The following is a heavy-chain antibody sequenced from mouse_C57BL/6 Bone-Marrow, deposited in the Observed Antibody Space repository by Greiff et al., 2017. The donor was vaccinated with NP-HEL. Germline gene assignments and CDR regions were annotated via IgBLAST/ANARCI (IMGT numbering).Heavy chain of an antibody. CDR1: GYTFTSYW. J-gene: IGHJ2*01. V-gene: IGHV1-59*01. Sequence: QVQLKQPGAELVRPGTSVKLSCKASGYTFTSYWMHWVKQRPGQGLEWIGVIDPSDSYTNYNQKFKGKSTLTVDTSSSTAYMQLSSLTSADSAVYYCARTTVVFGYWGQVATLTVAS. CDR2: IDPSDSYT. D-gene: IGHD1-1*01. CDR3: ARTTVVFGY.